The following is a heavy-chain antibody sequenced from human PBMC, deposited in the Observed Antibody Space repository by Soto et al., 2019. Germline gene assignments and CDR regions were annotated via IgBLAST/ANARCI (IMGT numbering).Heavy chain of an antibody. CDR3: ARVFASGYDYSHWFDP. CDR1: GYTFTSYG. V-gene: IGHV1-18*01. D-gene: IGHD5-12*01. Sequence: ASVKVSCKASGYTFTSYGISWVRQAPGQGLEWMGWISAYNGNTNYAQKLQGRVTMTTDTSTSTAYMELRSLRSDDTAVYYWARVFASGYDYSHWFDPWGQGTLVTVSS. J-gene: IGHJ5*02. CDR2: ISAYNGNT.